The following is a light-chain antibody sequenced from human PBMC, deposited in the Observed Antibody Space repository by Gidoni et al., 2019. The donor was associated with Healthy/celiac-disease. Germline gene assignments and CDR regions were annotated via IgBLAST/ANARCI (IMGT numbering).Light chain of an antibody. CDR1: SSNIWAGYD. Sequence: SVLTQPPSLSGAPGQRLAISCTGSSSNIWAGYDVHSYQQLTATAPKLLIDGNSNRPSGVTDRFSGCKYGSSASLAITGLQAEDEADDYCQSEDSSLSGSGVFGTGTKVTVL. CDR2: GNS. J-gene: IGLJ1*01. V-gene: IGLV1-40*01. CDR3: QSEDSSLSGSGV.